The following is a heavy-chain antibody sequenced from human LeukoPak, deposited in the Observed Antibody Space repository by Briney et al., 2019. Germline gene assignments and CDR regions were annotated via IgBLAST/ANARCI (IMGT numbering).Heavy chain of an antibody. CDR2: IYPRDSDT. CDR3: ARRLNAFDSSGWYAAGSFDY. CDR1: GYSFTSYW. D-gene: IGHD6-19*01. Sequence: GESLKISCKGSGYSFTSYWIGWVRQMPGKGLEWMGIIYPRDSDTTYSPSFQGQVTISADKSISTAYLQWSSLKASDTAMYYCARRLNAFDSSGWYAAGSFDYWGQGTLVTVSS. J-gene: IGHJ4*02. V-gene: IGHV5-51*01.